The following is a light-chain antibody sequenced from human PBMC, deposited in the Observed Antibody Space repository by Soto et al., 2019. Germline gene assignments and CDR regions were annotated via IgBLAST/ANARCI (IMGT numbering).Light chain of an antibody. V-gene: IGKV3-15*01. CDR2: GAS. CDR1: QSVSSY. Sequence: EIVLTQSPATLSLSPGERATLSCRASQSVSSYLAWFQQHPGQAPRLLIYGASSRATGIPVRFSGSGSGTEFTLTISSLQPEDFAVYYCQQYTDWPWGTFGGGTKVGIK. J-gene: IGKJ4*01. CDR3: QQYTDWPWGT.